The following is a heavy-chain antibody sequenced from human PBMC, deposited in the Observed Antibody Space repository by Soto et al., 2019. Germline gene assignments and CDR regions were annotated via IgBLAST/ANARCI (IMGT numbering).Heavy chain of an antibody. CDR1: GYTFTTYY. CDR3: ARAVAPFYYYNGMDV. J-gene: IGHJ6*02. D-gene: IGHD2-15*01. CDR2: IIPSGGST. Sequence: ASVKVSCKASGYTFTTYYMHWVRQAPGQGLEWMGTIIPSGGSTSYAQKFQGRVTMTRDTSTSTAYMELSSLTSEDTAVYYCARAVAPFYYYNGMDVWGHGTTVTVSS. V-gene: IGHV1-46*01.